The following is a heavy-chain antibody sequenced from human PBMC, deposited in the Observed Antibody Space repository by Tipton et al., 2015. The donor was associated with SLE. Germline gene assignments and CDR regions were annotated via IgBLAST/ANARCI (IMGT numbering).Heavy chain of an antibody. V-gene: IGHV5-51*03. CDR1: GYSFASYW. J-gene: IGHJ4*02. Sequence: QLVQSGAEVKKSGESLKISCKGSGYSFASYWIGWVRQMPEKGLEWMGLIYPPDSDTRYSPSFQGQVTISADESTSTAYLQLSSLKAADTAMYYCARGHGSGFYSDNWGQGTLVTVSS. CDR3: ARGHGSGFYSDN. CDR2: IYPPDSDT. D-gene: IGHD3-22*01.